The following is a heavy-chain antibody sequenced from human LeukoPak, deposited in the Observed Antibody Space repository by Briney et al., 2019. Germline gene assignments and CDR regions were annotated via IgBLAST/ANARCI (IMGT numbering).Heavy chain of an antibody. Sequence: GGSLRLSCAASGFTFSSYAMSWVRQAPGKGLEWVSAISGSGGSTYYADSVKGRFTISRDNAKNSLYLQMNSLRAEDTAVYYCARAFGELLVAGYWGQGTLVTVSS. D-gene: IGHD3-10*01. CDR1: GFTFSSYA. CDR3: ARAFGELLVAGY. V-gene: IGHV3-23*01. CDR2: ISGSGGST. J-gene: IGHJ4*02.